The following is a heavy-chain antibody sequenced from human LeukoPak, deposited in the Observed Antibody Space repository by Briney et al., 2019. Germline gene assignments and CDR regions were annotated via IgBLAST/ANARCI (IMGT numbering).Heavy chain of an antibody. CDR2: IYSGGST. J-gene: IGHJ3*02. V-gene: IGHV3-66*01. D-gene: IGHD3-10*01. CDR3: ARESTMGRGFPRGFDI. Sequence: GGSLRLSCAASRLTVSSYYMNWVRQAPGKGLEWVSIIYSGGSTDYADSVKGRFTISRDISKNTLYLQMNSLRAEDTAVYHCARESTMGRGFPRGFDIWGQGTMVTVSS. CDR1: RLTVSSYY.